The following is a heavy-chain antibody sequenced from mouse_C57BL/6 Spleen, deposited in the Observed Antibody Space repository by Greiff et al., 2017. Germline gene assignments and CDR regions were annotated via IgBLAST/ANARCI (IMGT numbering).Heavy chain of an antibody. CDR2: ISDGGSYT. J-gene: IGHJ2*01. V-gene: IGHV5-4*01. Sequence: EVKLVESGGGLVKPGGSLKLSCAASGFTFSSYAMSWVRQTPEKRLEWVATISDGGSYTYYPDNVKGRFTISRDNAKNNLYLQMSHLKSEDTAMYYCARDDDDYWGQGTTLTFSS. D-gene: IGHD2-3*01. CDR1: GFTFSSYA. CDR3: ARDDDDY.